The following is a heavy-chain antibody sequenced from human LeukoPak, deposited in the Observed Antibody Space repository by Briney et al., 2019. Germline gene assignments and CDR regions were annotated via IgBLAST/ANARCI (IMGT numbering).Heavy chain of an antibody. CDR3: ARALHEYGYGTQIDY. D-gene: IGHD5-18*01. V-gene: IGHV1-69*05. CDR1: GGTFSSYA. CDR2: IIPIFGTA. Sequence: ASVKVSCKASGGTFSSYAISWVRQAPGQGLEWMGGIIPIFGTANYAQKFQGRVTITTDESTSTAYMELSSLRSEDTAVYYCARALHEYGYGTQIDYWGQGTLVTVSS. J-gene: IGHJ4*02.